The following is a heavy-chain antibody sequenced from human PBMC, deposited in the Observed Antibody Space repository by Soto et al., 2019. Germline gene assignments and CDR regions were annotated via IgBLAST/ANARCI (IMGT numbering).Heavy chain of an antibody. CDR2: IIPIFGTA. Sequence: SVKVSCKASGGTFSSYAISWVRQAPGQGLEWMGGIIPIFGTANYAQKFQGRVTITADESTSTAYMELSSLRSEDTAVYYCARVSVAAKYYYYYYGMDVWGQGATVTVSS. CDR3: ARVSVAAKYYYYYYGMDV. J-gene: IGHJ6*02. V-gene: IGHV1-69*13. CDR1: GGTFSSYA. D-gene: IGHD6-19*01.